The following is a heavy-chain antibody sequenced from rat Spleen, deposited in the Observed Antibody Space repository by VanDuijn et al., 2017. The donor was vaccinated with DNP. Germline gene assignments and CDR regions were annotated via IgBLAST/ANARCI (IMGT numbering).Heavy chain of an antibody. CDR1: GFTFSDYY. D-gene: IGHD5-1*01. Sequence: EVQLVESGGGLVQPGRSLKLSCAASGFTFSDYYMAWVRQAPTKGLEWVAYISYDGGSTYYGDSVKGRFTISRDNAKSTLYLQMNSLRSEDMATYYWESLPGSSAFDYWGQGVMVTVSS. J-gene: IGHJ2*01. CDR3: ESLPGSSAFDY. CDR2: ISYDGGST. V-gene: IGHV5-22*01.